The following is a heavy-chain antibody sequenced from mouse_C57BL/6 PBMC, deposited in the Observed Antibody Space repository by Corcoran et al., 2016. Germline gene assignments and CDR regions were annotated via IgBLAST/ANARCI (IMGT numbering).Heavy chain of an antibody. Sequence: QIQLVQSGPELKKPGETVKISCKASGYTFTTYGMSWVKQAPGKGLKWMGWINTYSGVPTYADDFKGRFAFSLETSASPAYLQINNLKNEDTATYFCARDYGSPWYFDVWGTGTTVTVSS. D-gene: IGHD1-1*01. CDR3: ARDYGSPWYFDV. CDR2: INTYSGVP. J-gene: IGHJ1*03. V-gene: IGHV9-3*01. CDR1: GYTFTTYG.